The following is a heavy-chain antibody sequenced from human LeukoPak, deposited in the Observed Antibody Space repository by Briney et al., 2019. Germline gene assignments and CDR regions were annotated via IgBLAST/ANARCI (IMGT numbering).Heavy chain of an antibody. CDR2: ISSDGRDN. D-gene: IGHD2-15*01. Sequence: WGSLRLSCAASGFTFNKYPMHWVRQAPGKGLEWVALISSDGRDNYYADSVKGRFTISRDNSKNTLYLQMNSVRAEDTAVYYCAREGYCSGGSCWGYFDYWGQETLVTVFS. V-gene: IGHV3-30*04. CDR3: AREGYCSGGSCWGYFDY. J-gene: IGHJ4*02. CDR1: GFTFNKYP.